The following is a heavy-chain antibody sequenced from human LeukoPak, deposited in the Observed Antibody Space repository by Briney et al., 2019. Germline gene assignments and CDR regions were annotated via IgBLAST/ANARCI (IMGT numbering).Heavy chain of an antibody. D-gene: IGHD2-2*01. V-gene: IGHV3-30*03. Sequence: PGGSQRLSCAASGFTFSSYSMNWVRQAPGKGLEWVAVISYDGSNKYYADSVKGRFTISRDNSKNTLYLQMNSLRAEDTAVYYCASPPGSVHLSYYYYGMDVWGQGTTVTVSS. CDR1: GFTFSSYS. CDR2: ISYDGSNK. CDR3: ASPPGSVHLSYYYYGMDV. J-gene: IGHJ6*02.